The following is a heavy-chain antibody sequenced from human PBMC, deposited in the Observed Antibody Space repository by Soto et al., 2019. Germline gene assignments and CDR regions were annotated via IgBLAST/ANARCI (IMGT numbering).Heavy chain of an antibody. Sequence: PSQTLSLTCAISGDSVSSSSVTWNWNRQSPSRGLEWLGRTYYRSKWYNDYAESVKSRITINPDTSKNQFSLHLNSVTPEDTAVYYCVRLIGNSWLDFWGQGTLVTVS. CDR1: GDSVSSSSVT. CDR3: VRLIGNSWLDF. V-gene: IGHV6-1*01. J-gene: IGHJ5*01. D-gene: IGHD1-26*01. CDR2: TYYRSKWYN.